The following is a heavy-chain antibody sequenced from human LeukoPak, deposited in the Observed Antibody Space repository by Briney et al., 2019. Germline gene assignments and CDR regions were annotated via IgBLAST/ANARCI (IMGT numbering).Heavy chain of an antibody. Sequence: VASVKLSCKASAYTFISCGISWMRQAPGQGLEWMGWISAYNGNTNYAQRVQGRVTMTTDTSTSTGYMELRSLRSDDTAVYYCLSGGRILPRSSLYGDFDYWGQGTLVTVSS. D-gene: IGHD6-13*01. CDR1: AYTFISCG. CDR3: LSGGRILPRSSLYGDFDY. CDR2: ISAYNGNT. V-gene: IGHV1-18*01. J-gene: IGHJ4*02.